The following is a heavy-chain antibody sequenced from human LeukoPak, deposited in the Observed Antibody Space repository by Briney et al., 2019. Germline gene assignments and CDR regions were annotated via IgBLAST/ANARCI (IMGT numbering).Heavy chain of an antibody. Sequence: ASVKVSCKASGYTFTSYDINWVRQATGQGLERMGWMNPNSGNTGYAQKFQGRVTMTRNTSISTAYMELSSLRSEDTAVYYCARQLWFGEASDWFDPWGQGTLVTVSS. CDR1: GYTFTSYD. J-gene: IGHJ5*02. V-gene: IGHV1-8*01. D-gene: IGHD3-10*01. CDR2: MNPNSGNT. CDR3: ARQLWFGEASDWFDP.